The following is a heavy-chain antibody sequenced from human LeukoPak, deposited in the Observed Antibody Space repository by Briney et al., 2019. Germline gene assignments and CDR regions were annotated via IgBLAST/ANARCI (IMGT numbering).Heavy chain of an antibody. CDR1: GGSLSSSNW. V-gene: IGHV4-4*02. D-gene: IGHD1-14*01. CDR2: IYHSGST. J-gene: IGHJ3*02. CDR3: ARAATARTKNAFDI. Sequence: SETLSLTCALSGGSLSSSNWWSWVRQPPGKGLEWIGEIYHSGSTNYNPSLKSRVTISVDKSKNQFSLKLSSVTAADTAVYYCARAATARTKNAFDIWGQGTMVTVSS.